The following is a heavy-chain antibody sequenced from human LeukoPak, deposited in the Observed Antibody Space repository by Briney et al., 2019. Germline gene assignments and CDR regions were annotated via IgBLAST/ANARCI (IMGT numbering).Heavy chain of an antibody. CDR1: GGSISSSSYY. J-gene: IGHJ6*03. CDR2: IYYSGST. V-gene: IGHV4-39*07. CDR3: ARTTEGGYTYGYFYYYYMDV. Sequence: SETLSLTCTVSGGSISSSSYYWGWIRQPPGKGLEWIGSIYYSGSTYYNPSLKSRVTISVDTSKNQFSLKLSSVTAADTAVYYCARTTEGGYTYGYFYYYYMDVWGKGTTVTISS. D-gene: IGHD5-18*01.